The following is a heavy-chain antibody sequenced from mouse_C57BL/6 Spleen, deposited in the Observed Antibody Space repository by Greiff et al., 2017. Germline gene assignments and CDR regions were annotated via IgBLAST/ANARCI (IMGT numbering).Heavy chain of an antibody. J-gene: IGHJ3*01. D-gene: IGHD2-4*01. V-gene: IGHV1-15*01. CDR2: IDPETGGT. Sequence: QVQLQQSGAELVRPGASVTLSCKASGYTFTDYEMHWVKQTPVQGLEWIGAIDPETGGTAYNQKFKGKAILTADKSSSTAYMELRSLTSEDSAVYYCTRSKKNDDEFAYWGTSILVTVS. CDR1: GYTFTDYE. CDR3: TRSKKNDDEFAY.